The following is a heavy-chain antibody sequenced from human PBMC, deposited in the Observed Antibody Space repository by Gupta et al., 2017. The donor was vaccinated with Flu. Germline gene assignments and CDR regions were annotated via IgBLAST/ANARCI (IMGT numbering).Heavy chain of an antibody. J-gene: IGHJ5*02. CDR2: TYYRSKWYN. Sequence: ADWNWIRQSPSRGLEWLGRTYYRSKWYNDYAVSVKSRITINPDTSKNQFSLQLNSVTPEDTAVYYCASQGGDPGHNWFDPWCQGTLVTVSS. CDR3: ASQGGDPGHNWFDP. D-gene: IGHD2-21*02. V-gene: IGHV6-1*01. CDR1: AD.